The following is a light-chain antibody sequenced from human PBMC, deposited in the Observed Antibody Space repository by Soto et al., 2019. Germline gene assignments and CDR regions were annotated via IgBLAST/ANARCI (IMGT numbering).Light chain of an antibody. CDR2: GAS. CDR1: QSVSSS. Sequence: EIVMTQSPATLSVSPGERVTLSCRASQSVSSSLAWYQQKPGQAPRLLIYGASTGATGIPARFSGSGSGTEFTLTISSLQSEDFAVYYCQQYNNWPPPTFGPGTKVVIK. CDR3: QQYNNWPPPT. J-gene: IGKJ3*01. V-gene: IGKV3-15*01.